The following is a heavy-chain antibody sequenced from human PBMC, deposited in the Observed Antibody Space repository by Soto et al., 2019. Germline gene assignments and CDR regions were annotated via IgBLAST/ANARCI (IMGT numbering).Heavy chain of an antibody. CDR1: GYTLTSYD. V-gene: IGHV1-8*01. Sequence: SVKASSKAPGYTLTSYDINLVRQATGQGLEWIGWMNPNSGNTGYAQKFQGRVTMTRNTSISTAYMELSSLRSEDTAVYYCSQRRYCTNGVCYTGGMADAFDIWGQGTMVT. CDR2: MNPNSGNT. D-gene: IGHD2-8*01. CDR3: SQRRYCTNGVCYTGGMADAFDI. J-gene: IGHJ3*02.